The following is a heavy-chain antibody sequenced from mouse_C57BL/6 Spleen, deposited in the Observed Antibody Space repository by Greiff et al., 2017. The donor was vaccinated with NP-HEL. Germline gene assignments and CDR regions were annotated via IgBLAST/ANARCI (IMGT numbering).Heavy chain of an antibody. Sequence: QVQLQQPGAELVKPGASVKLSCKASGYTFTSYWMHWVKQRPGQGLEWIGMIHPNSGSTNYNEKFKSKATLTVDQSSSTAYMQLSSLTSEDSAVYDCARCYSNYAYAMDYWGQGTSVTVSS. CDR1: GYTFTSYW. CDR2: IHPNSGST. V-gene: IGHV1-64*01. D-gene: IGHD2-5*01. J-gene: IGHJ4*01. CDR3: ARCYSNYAYAMDY.